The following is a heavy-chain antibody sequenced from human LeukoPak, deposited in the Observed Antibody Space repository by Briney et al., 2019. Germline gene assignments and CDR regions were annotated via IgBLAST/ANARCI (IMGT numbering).Heavy chain of an antibody. V-gene: IGHV4-34*01. CDR3: ARVRYCGGDCS. D-gene: IGHD2-21*02. Sequence: SETLSLTCAVYGGSFSGYYWSWIRQPPGKGLEWIGEINHSGSANYNPSLKSRVTISVDTSKNQFSLKLSSVTAADTAVYYCARVRYCGGDCSWGQGTLVTVSS. CDR2: INHSGSA. J-gene: IGHJ5*02. CDR1: GGSFSGYY.